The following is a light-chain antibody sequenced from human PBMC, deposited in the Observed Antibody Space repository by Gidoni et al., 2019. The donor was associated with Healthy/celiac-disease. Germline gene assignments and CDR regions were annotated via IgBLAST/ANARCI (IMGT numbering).Light chain of an antibody. Sequence: SSELTQDPAVSVALGQTVRITCQGDSIRSYYASGYEQKPGQPPVLVIYGKNNRPSGIPDRFSGSSSGNTASLTITVAQAEDEADYYCNSRDSSGNPLFGGGTKLTVL. V-gene: IGLV3-19*01. CDR3: NSRDSSGNPL. J-gene: IGLJ2*01. CDR2: GKN. CDR1: SIRSYY.